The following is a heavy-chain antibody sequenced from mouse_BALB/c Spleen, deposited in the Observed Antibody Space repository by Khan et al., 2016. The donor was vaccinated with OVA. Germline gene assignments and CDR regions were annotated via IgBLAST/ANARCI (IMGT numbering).Heavy chain of an antibody. Sequence: QVQLQQSGAELAKPGASVKMSCKASGYTFTSYWMHWVKQRPGQGLEWIGYINPSTGYTEYNQKFKDKATLTADKSSSTAFMQLSSLTSEDSAVYCCAWTGNYGFAYWGQGALVTVSA. CDR1: GYTFTSYW. CDR3: AWTGNYGFAY. D-gene: IGHD2-1*01. J-gene: IGHJ3*01. V-gene: IGHV1-7*01. CDR2: INPSTGYT.